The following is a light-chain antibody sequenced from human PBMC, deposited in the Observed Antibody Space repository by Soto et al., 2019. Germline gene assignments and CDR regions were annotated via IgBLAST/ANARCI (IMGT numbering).Light chain of an antibody. Sequence: DIQMTQSPSTLSASVGDRVTIACRASQSISSWLAWYQQKPGKAPKLLISKASNLESGVPSRFSGSGSGTEFTLTISRLQPDDFATYYCQQYYSYWTFGQGTKVEIK. CDR3: QQYYSYWT. CDR2: KAS. J-gene: IGKJ1*01. CDR1: QSISSW. V-gene: IGKV1-5*03.